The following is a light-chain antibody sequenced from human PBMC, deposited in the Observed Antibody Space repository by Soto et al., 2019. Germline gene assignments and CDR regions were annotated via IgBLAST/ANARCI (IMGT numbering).Light chain of an antibody. CDR1: SSDVGGYNY. CDR2: AVT. V-gene: IGLV2-11*01. CDR3: CSYAGTVTYV. J-gene: IGLJ1*01. Sequence: QSVLTQPRSVSGSPGQSVTISCTGTSSDVGGYNYVSWFQQHPGKAPKLMIYAVTERPSGVPDRFSGSKSGNTASLTISGLQAEDEADYSCCSYAGTVTYVFGTVTKVTVL.